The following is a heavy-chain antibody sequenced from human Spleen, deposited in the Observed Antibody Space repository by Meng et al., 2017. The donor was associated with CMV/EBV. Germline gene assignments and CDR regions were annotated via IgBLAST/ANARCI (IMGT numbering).Heavy chain of an antibody. CDR3: VRHIWDGRGDY. D-gene: IGHD1-26*01. Sequence: KVSCKGSGYSFTSYWIGWVRQMPGKGLEWMGIIYPGDSDTRYSPSFQGQVTMSADKSTSTAYLQWNSLRASDTAVFYCVRHIWDGRGDYWGQGTLVTVS. J-gene: IGHJ4*02. CDR1: GYSFTSYW. CDR2: IYPGDSDT. V-gene: IGHV5-51*01.